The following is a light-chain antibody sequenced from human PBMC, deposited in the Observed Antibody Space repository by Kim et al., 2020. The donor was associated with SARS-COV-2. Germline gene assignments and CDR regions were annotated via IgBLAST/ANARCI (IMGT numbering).Light chain of an antibody. V-gene: IGKV3-15*01. J-gene: IGKJ1*01. CDR1: QGVNTN. CDR2: RAS. CDR3: QQFNDWPPIWT. Sequence: PGERATLSCGASQGVNTNVAWYQQKPGQAPRLLIYRASTRATGIPARFSGSGSGTEFTLTISSLQSEDFGVYYCQQFNDWPPIWTFGQGTKVDIK.